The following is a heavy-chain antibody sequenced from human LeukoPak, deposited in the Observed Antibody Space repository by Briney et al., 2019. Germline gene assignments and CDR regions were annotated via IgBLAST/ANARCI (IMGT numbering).Heavy chain of an antibody. CDR2: INPDGSVN. CDR1: GTTFSTSW. CDR3: ARDPAWGALDY. V-gene: IGHV3-7*01. J-gene: IGHJ4*02. D-gene: IGHD7-27*01. Sequence: GGSLRLSCAASGTTFSTSWMTWVRQAPGKGREGVGFINPDGSVNFCVDSVKGRFTISRDNAKNSLFLQMNSLRAEDTAVYCGARDPAWGALDYWGQGTLVTVSA.